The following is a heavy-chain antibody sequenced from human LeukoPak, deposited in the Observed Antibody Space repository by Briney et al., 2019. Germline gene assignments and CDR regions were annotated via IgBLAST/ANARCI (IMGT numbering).Heavy chain of an antibody. V-gene: IGHV1-46*01. J-gene: IGHJ4*02. CDR3: ARGTTSGFGEEIKYDY. Sequence: ASVKASCKASGYTSTSYYMHWVRQAPGQGLEWMGIINPSGGSTSYAQKFQGRVTMTRDTSTSTVYMELSSLRSEDTAVYYCARGTTSGFGEEIKYDYWGQGTLATVSS. CDR1: GYTSTSYY. D-gene: IGHD3-10*01. CDR2: INPSGGST.